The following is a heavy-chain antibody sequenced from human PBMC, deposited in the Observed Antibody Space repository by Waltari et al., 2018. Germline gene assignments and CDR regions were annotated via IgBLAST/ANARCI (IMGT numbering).Heavy chain of an antibody. Sequence: QVQLQQWGAGLLKPSETLSLSCGVSGGSFSGYYWNWIRQPPGKGLEWIGEITHSGSTNHNPSLKSRLTISVDSSKNQFSLKLNSVTAADTAVYYCARSYGGAIRNFDYWGQGILVTVSS. D-gene: IGHD3-10*01. CDR1: GGSFSGYY. V-gene: IGHV4-34*01. CDR2: ITHSGST. CDR3: ARSYGGAIRNFDY. J-gene: IGHJ4*02.